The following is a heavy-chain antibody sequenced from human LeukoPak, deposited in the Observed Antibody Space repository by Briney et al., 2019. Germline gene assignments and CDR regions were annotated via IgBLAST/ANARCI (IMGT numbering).Heavy chain of an antibody. J-gene: IGHJ6*02. D-gene: IGHD3-10*01. CDR1: GGSFSGYY. CDR2: INHSGST. Sequence: PSETLSLTCAVYGGSFSGYYWSWIRQPPGKGLEWIGEINHSGSTNYNPSLKSRVTISVDTSKNQFSLKLSSVTAADTAVYYCARGGTGYYGSGSYNYYYYYGMDVWGQGTTVTVSS. V-gene: IGHV4-34*01. CDR3: ARGGTGYYGSGSYNYYYYYGMDV.